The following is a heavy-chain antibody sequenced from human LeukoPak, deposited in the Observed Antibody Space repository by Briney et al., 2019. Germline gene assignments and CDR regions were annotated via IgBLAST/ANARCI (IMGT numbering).Heavy chain of an antibody. Sequence: ASVKVSCKASGYTFTSYYMHWVRQAPGQGLEWMGIINPSGGSTGYAQKFQGRFTMTRDTSTTTVYMELSSLRSEDTAVYYYARDREEGYNSYYFDSWGQGTLVIVSS. V-gene: IGHV1-46*01. CDR2: INPSGGST. J-gene: IGHJ4*02. CDR3: ARDREEGYNSYYFDS. CDR1: GYTFTSYY. D-gene: IGHD5-24*01.